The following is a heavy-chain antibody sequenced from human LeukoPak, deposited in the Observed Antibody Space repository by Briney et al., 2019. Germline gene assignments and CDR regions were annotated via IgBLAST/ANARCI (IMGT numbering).Heavy chain of an antibody. Sequence: GGSLRLSCAASGFTFSSYWMHWVRQAPGKGLVWVSRINSDGSSTSYADSVKGRFTISRDNAKNTLYLQMNSLRAEDTAVYYCARAGELRYFDGLSYWGQGTLVTVSS. V-gene: IGHV3-74*01. D-gene: IGHD3-9*01. CDR1: GFTFSSYW. CDR2: INSDGSST. CDR3: ARAGELRYFDGLSY. J-gene: IGHJ4*02.